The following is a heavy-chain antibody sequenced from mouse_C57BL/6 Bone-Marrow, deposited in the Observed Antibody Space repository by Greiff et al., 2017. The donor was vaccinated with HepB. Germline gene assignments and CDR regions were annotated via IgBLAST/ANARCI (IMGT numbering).Heavy chain of an antibody. Sequence: VQLQQSGAELARPGASVKLSCKASGYTFTSYGISWVKQRTGQGLEWIGEIYPRNGNTYYNEKFKGKATLTADKSSSTAYMELRSLTSEDSAVYFCARRGQYYGSSFAWFAYWGQGTLVTVSA. J-gene: IGHJ3*01. D-gene: IGHD1-1*01. CDR3: ARRGQYYGSSFAWFAY. CDR1: GYTFTSYG. V-gene: IGHV1-81*01. CDR2: IYPRNGNT.